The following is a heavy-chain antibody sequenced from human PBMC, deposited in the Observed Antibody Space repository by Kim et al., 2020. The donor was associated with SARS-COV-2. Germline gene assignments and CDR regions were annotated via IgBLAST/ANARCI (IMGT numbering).Heavy chain of an antibody. CDR1: GFTFSSYW. Sequence: GGSLRLSCVASGFTFSSYWMSWVRQAPGKGLEWVANIEQDGSEKYYVDSVKGRFTISRDNAKNSLYLQMNSLRAEDTAVYYCARARSLWGLLPYYFDYWGQGGLVSVSS. CDR3: ARARSLWGLLPYYFDY. V-gene: IGHV3-7*01. D-gene: IGHD2-15*01. CDR2: IEQDGSEK. J-gene: IGHJ4*02.